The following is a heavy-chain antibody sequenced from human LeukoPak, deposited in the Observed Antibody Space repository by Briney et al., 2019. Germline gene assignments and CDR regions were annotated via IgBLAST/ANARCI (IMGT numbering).Heavy chain of an antibody. CDR3: ARVVVVPAVVDY. CDR2: IYYSGST. CDR1: GGAISSGAYY. J-gene: IGHJ4*02. D-gene: IGHD2-2*01. Sequence: SETLSLTCTVSGGAISSGAYYWSWIRQPPGKGLEWIGYIYYSGSTYYNPSLKSRVTISVDTSKNQFSLKLSSVTAADTAVYYCARVVVVPAVVDYWGQGTLVTVSS. V-gene: IGHV4-30-4*01.